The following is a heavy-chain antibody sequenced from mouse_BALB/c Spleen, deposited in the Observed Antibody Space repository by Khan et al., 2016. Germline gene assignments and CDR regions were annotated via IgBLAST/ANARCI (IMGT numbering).Heavy chain of an antibody. CDR2: IDPYYVST. Sequence: VPLQQSGPELEKPGASVKISCKASGYSFTGYNMNWVKQSNGTSLEWIGNIDPYYVSTGYHQKFTGKATLTVDKSSSTAYMQLKSLTSEDSAVYYCAREGYGNYVDYWGQGTTLTVSS. CDR1: GYSFTGYN. J-gene: IGHJ2*01. D-gene: IGHD2-10*02. V-gene: IGHV1-39*01. CDR3: AREGYGNYVDY.